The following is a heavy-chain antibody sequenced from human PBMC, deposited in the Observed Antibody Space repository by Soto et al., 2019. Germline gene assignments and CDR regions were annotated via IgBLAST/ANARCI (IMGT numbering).Heavy chain of an antibody. J-gene: IGHJ3*02. V-gene: IGHV3-48*03. CDR2: ISSSGSTI. CDR3: ARGGGIVGTGDAFDI. D-gene: IGHD1-26*01. CDR1: GFTFSSYE. Sequence: QLLESGGALVQPGGSLRLSCAASGFTFSSYEMNWVRQAPGKGLEWVSYISSSGSTIYYADSVKGRFTISRDNAKNSLYLQMNSLRAEDTAVYYCARGGGIVGTGDAFDIWGQGTMVTVSS.